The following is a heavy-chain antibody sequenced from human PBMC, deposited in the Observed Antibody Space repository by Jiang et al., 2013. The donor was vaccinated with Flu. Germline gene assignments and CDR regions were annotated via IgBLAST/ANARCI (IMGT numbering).Heavy chain of an antibody. J-gene: IGHJ3*02. CDR3: AREGDYIWGSYSDAFDI. CDR2: ISSSSSYI. D-gene: IGHD3-16*01. Sequence: MNWVRQASTGRGVEWVSSISSSSSYIYYADSVKGRFTISRDNAKNSLYLQMNSLRAEDTAVYYCAREGDYIWGSYSDAFDIWGQGTMVTVSS. V-gene: IGHV3-21*01.